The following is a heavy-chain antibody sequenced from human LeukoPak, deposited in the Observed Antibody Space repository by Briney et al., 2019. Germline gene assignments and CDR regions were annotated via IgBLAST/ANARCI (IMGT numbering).Heavy chain of an antibody. CDR2: ISYDGSNK. CDR3: ARDGSTGRASSGMDV. CDR1: GFTFSSYA. J-gene: IGHJ6*04. D-gene: IGHD1-26*01. V-gene: IGHV3-30*04. Sequence: PGGSLRLSCAASGFTFSSYAMHWVRQAPGKGLEWVAVISYDGSNKYYADSVKGRFTISRDNSKNTLYLQMNSLRTEDTAVYYCARDGSTGRASSGMDVWGKGTTVTVSS.